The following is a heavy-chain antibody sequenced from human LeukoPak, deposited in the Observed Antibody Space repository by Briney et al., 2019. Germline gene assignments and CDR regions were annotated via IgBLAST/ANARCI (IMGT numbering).Heavy chain of an antibody. CDR2: ISYSGST. V-gene: IGHV4-59*01. Sequence: SETLSLTCAVSGGSIDRYYWTWIRQPPGEGLEWIGQISYSGSTNYNPSLKSRVTISVDTSRNQFSLKLTSVTAADTAVYYCARDETTVTTKFDYWGQGTLVTVSS. J-gene: IGHJ4*02. CDR3: ARDETTVTTKFDY. CDR1: GGSIDRYY. D-gene: IGHD4-17*01.